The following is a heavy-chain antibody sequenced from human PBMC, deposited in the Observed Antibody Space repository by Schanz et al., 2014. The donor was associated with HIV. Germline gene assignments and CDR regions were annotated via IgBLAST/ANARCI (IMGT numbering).Heavy chain of an antibody. D-gene: IGHD3-22*01. CDR3: AKPEYDSSGNSQSHFDY. J-gene: IGHJ4*02. CDR1: GFTFNNYA. Sequence: VHLVESGGGVVRPGRSLRLSCAASGFTFNNYAMTWVRQAPGKGLEWVSSISESGGRSYYADSVNGRFTISRDNSKNTLSLQMTALRTEDTAVYYCAKPEYDSSGNSQSHFDYWGPGTLVTVSS. CDR2: ISESGGRS. V-gene: IGHV3-23*04.